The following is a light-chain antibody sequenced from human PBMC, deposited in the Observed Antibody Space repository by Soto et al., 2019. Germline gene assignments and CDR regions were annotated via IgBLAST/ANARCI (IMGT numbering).Light chain of an antibody. Sequence: QSALTQPASVSGSPGQSITISCTGTGSDVGGYKYVSWYQQLPGKAPKLMIYDVSYRPSGVSDRFSGSKSGNTASLINSGLQAEDEADYYCRSYASRSPFVFGTGTKVTDL. J-gene: IGLJ1*01. CDR2: DVS. CDR1: GSDVGGYKY. V-gene: IGLV2-14*01. CDR3: RSYASRSPFV.